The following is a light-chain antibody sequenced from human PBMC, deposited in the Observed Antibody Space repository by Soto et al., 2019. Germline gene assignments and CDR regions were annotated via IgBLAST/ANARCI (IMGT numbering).Light chain of an antibody. CDR3: QHYGT. CDR2: SAS. CDR1: QSVSSNY. Sequence: EIVLTQSPGTLSLSPGERATLSCRASQSVSSNYLGWYQQKPGQAPRLLIYSASNRATDIPDRFSGSGSETDFTLTISRLEPEDFAVYYCQHYGTFGQGTKLEIK. J-gene: IGKJ2*01. V-gene: IGKV3-20*01.